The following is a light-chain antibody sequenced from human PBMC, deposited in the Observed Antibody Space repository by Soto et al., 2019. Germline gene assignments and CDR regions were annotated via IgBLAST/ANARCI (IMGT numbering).Light chain of an antibody. CDR2: GAS. V-gene: IGKV3-20*01. J-gene: IGKJ4*01. Sequence: EIVLTQSPGTLSLSPGETATLSCRTSQSVSSSYLAWYQQKPGQAPRLLIFGASSRAAGIPDRFSGSGSGTDFTLTISRLEPEDFAVYYCQQYGSSPFLTFGGGTKVEIK. CDR1: QSVSSSY. CDR3: QQYGSSPFLT.